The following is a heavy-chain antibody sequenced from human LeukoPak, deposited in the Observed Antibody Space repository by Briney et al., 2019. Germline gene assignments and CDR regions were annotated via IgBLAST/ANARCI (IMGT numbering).Heavy chain of an antibody. Sequence: KPSETLSLTCTVSGGSISSSSYYWGWIRQPPGKGLECIESMYYSGSTYYNPPLKGRATISVDTSKNQFSLNLRSVTAADTAVYYCVRLNGGYYEAIFDDWGQGTLVTVSS. V-gene: IGHV4-39*01. CDR3: VRLNGGYYEAIFDD. CDR1: GGSISSSSYY. CDR2: MYYSGST. D-gene: IGHD3-22*01. J-gene: IGHJ4*02.